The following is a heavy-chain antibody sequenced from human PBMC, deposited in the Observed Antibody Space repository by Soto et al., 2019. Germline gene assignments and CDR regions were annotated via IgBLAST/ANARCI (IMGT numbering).Heavy chain of an antibody. CDR2: IIPIFGTA. J-gene: IGHJ4*02. V-gene: IGHV1-69*13. Sequence: SVKVSCKASGVTFSRYAISWVRQAPGQGLEWMGGIIPIFGTANYAQKFQGRVTITADESTSTAYMELSSLRSEDTAVYYCARALPHYYDSSGHLDYWSQGTLVTVSS. CDR1: GVTFSRYA. D-gene: IGHD3-22*01. CDR3: ARALPHYYDSSGHLDY.